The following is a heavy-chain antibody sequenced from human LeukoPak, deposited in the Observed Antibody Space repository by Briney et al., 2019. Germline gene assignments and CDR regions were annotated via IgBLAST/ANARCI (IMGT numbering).Heavy chain of an antibody. J-gene: IGHJ4*02. Sequence: PGGSLRLSCAASGFTFSGFWMNWVRQAPGKGLEWVANIKEDGSEKNYVDSVKGRFTISRDNAKNSLYLQMNSLGAEDTAVYYCARGDPQYYYESSGYSTGGFDNWGQGTLVTVSS. V-gene: IGHV3-7*02. CDR2: IKEDGSEK. CDR1: GFTFSGFW. D-gene: IGHD3-22*01. CDR3: ARGDPQYYYESSGYSTGGFDN.